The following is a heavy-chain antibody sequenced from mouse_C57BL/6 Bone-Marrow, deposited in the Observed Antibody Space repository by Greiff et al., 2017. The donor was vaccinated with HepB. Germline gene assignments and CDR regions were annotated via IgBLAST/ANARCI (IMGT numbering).Heavy chain of an antibody. CDR1: GYSITSGYY. CDR2: ISYDGSN. J-gene: IGHJ1*03. CDR3: ASLITTVVSWYFDV. D-gene: IGHD1-1*01. V-gene: IGHV3-6*01. Sequence: EVKLQESGPGLVKPSQSLSLTCSVTGYSITSGYYWNWIRQFPGNKLEWMGYISYDGSNNYNPSLKNRISITRDTSKNQFFLKLNSVTTEDTATYYCASLITTVVSWYFDVWGTGTTVTVSS.